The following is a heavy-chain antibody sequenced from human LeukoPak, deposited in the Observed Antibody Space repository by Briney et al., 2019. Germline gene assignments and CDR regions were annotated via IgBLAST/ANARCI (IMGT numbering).Heavy chain of an antibody. D-gene: IGHD3-22*01. J-gene: IGHJ3*02. CDR2: ISAYNGNT. Sequence: ASVKVSCKASGYTFTSYGISWVRQAPGQGLEWMGWISAYNGNTNYAQKLQGRVTMTTDTSTSTAYMELRSLRSDDTAVYYCARDSPLNYYDSSGYSGGDAFEIWGQGTMVTVSS. CDR1: GYTFTSYG. V-gene: IGHV1-18*01. CDR3: ARDSPLNYYDSSGYSGGDAFEI.